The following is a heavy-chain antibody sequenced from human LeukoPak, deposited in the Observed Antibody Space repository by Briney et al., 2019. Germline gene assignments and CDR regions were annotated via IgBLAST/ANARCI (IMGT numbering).Heavy chain of an antibody. J-gene: IGHJ4*02. CDR2: IGGSSRSG. Sequence: GGSLRLSCAASGFTFSDYSMNWVRQAPGRGLEWVSSIGGSSRSGFYADSMKGRFTISRDNTGNSLYLQMNSLRAEDTAVYYCAREISAGGFDYWGQGTLVTVSS. V-gene: IGHV3-21*01. CDR1: GFTFSDYS. D-gene: IGHD6-13*01. CDR3: AREISAGGFDY.